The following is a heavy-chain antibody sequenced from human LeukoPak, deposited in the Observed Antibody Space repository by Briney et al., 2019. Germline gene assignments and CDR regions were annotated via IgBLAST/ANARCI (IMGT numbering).Heavy chain of an antibody. D-gene: IGHD1-1*01. CDR1: GFTFSSYS. V-gene: IGHV3-21*01. CDR2: ISSSSSNI. CDR3: ARCTTGRTFGSLREIKRSREIDY. Sequence: TGGSLRLSCAASGFTFSSYSMNWVRQAPGKGLEWVSSISSSSSNIYYADSVKGRFTISRDNAKNSLYLQMNSLRVEDTAVYYCARCTTGRTFGSLREIKRSREIDYWGQGTLVTVSS. J-gene: IGHJ4*02.